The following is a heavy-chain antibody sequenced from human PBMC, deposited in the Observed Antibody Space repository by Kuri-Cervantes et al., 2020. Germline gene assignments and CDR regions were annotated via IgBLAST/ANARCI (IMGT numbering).Heavy chain of an antibody. CDR1: GFTFSNYA. Sequence: GGSLRLSCAASGFTFSNYAMSWVRQAPGKGLEWVSAISGSGGSTYYADSVKGRFTISRDNSKNTLYLQMNSLRAEDTAVYYCAKVTGSPRSSYLRAFDVWGQGTMVTVSS. CDR2: ISGSGGST. CDR3: AKVTGSPRSSYLRAFDV. J-gene: IGHJ3*01. V-gene: IGHV3-23*01. D-gene: IGHD7-27*01.